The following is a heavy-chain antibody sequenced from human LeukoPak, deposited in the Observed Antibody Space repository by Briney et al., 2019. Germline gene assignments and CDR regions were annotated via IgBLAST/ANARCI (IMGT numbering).Heavy chain of an antibody. D-gene: IGHD1-26*01. Sequence: ASVTVSFRGSGYTFTIYDINWVRQATGQGLEWGGWMNANSGNTGYAQKFQGRVTITRNTSISTAYMELSSLRSEDKAVYYCARVGTSDYSGSYGTFDIWGQGTMVTVSS. CDR1: GYTFTIYD. J-gene: IGHJ3*02. CDR3: ARVGTSDYSGSYGTFDI. V-gene: IGHV1-8*03. CDR2: MNANSGNT.